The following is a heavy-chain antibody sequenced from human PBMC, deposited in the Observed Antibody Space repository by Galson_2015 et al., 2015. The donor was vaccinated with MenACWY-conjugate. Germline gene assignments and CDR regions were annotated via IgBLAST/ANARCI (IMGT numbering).Heavy chain of an antibody. J-gene: IGHJ4*02. D-gene: IGHD2-2*01. CDR2: LDPSDSYT. CDR1: GYSFTNYW. Sequence: QSGAEVKKPGESLRISCKGSGYSFTNYWITWVRQVPGKGLEWMGRLDPSDSYTNYGPSFQGHVTFSVDNSISTAYLQWSSLKASDTAIYYCARVLPSPVTTAIGWDWGQGTLVTVSS. CDR3: ARVLPSPVTTAIGWD. V-gene: IGHV5-10-1*01.